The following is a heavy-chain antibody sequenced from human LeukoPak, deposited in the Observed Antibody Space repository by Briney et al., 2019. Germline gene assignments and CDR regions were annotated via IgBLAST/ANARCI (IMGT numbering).Heavy chain of an antibody. V-gene: IGHV4-4*02. CDR2: IYHSGST. Sequence: SGTLSLTCAVSGGSISSSNWWSWVRQPPGKGLEWIGEIYHSGSTNYNPPLKSRVTISVDKSKNQFSLKLSSVTAADTAVYYCARAVVVPAAIVWFDPWGQGTLVTVSS. J-gene: IGHJ5*02. D-gene: IGHD2-2*01. CDR3: ARAVVVPAAIVWFDP. CDR1: GGSISSSNW.